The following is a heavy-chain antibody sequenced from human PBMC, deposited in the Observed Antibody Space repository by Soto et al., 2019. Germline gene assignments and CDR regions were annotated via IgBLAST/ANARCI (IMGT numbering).Heavy chain of an antibody. J-gene: IGHJ5*02. V-gene: IGHV1-69*13. CDR1: GGTFSSYA. CDR3: AREPHFGSSWYEAGGNWFDP. Sequence: SVKVSCKASGGTFSSYAISWVRQAPGQGLEWMGGIIPIFGTANYAQKFQGRVTITADESTSTAYMELSSLRSEDTAVYYCAREPHFGSSWYEAGGNWFDPWGQGTLVTVSS. D-gene: IGHD6-13*01. CDR2: IIPIFGTA.